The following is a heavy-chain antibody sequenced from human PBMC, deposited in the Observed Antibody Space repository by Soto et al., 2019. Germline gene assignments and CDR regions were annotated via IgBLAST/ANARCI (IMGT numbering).Heavy chain of an antibody. D-gene: IGHD4-17*01. J-gene: IGHJ6*02. CDR3: ASTRLDYGDYGRSYYYYGMDV. V-gene: IGHV1-69*12. Sequence: QVQLVQSGAEVKKPGSSVKVSCKASGGTFSSYAISWVRQAPGQGLEWMGGIIPIFGTANYAQKFQGRVPLTADESTSTAYMELSSLRSEDTAVYYCASTRLDYGDYGRSYYYYGMDVWGQGTTVTVSS. CDR1: GGTFSSYA. CDR2: IIPIFGTA.